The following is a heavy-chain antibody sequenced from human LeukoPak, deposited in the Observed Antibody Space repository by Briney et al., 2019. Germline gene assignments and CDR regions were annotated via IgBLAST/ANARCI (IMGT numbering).Heavy chain of an antibody. D-gene: IGHD3-10*01. V-gene: IGHV4-59*01. CDR2: IYYSGST. Sequence: PSETLSLTCTVSGGSISSYYWSWLRQPPGKGLVGIGYIYYSGSTNYNPSLKSRVTISVDTSKNQFSLKLSPVTAADTAVYYCARSATYYYGSGSLGFDYWGQGTLVTVSS. CDR1: GGSISSYY. CDR3: ARSATYYYGSGSLGFDY. J-gene: IGHJ4*02.